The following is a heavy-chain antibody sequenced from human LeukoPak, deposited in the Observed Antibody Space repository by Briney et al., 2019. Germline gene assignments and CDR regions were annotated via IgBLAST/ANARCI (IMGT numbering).Heavy chain of an antibody. CDR1: GLPIADFA. CDR3: AKELRGYSYGLRNNWFDP. Sequence: PGGSLRLSCVASGLPIADFAMHWVRQAPGKGLEWVSLISGDGVSTFYADSVKGRFSISRDNSKNTLYLQMNSLRAEDTAVYYCAKELRGYSYGLRNNWFDPWGQGTLVTVSS. CDR2: ISGDGVST. V-gene: IGHV3-43*02. J-gene: IGHJ5*02. D-gene: IGHD5-18*01.